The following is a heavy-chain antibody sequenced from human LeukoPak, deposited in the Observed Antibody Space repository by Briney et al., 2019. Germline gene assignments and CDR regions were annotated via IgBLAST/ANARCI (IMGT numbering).Heavy chain of an antibody. V-gene: IGHV3-30-3*01. J-gene: IGHJ4*02. Sequence: GRSLRLSCAASGFAFRSYAMHWVRQAPGKGLEWVAFISYDGNNRYSADSGKGRFTISRDNSRGTLYLQMNSLTTEDTAIYYCARDFSNYYFDYWGQGTLVTVSS. CDR1: GFAFRSYA. CDR3: ARDFSNYYFDY. CDR2: ISYDGNNR. D-gene: IGHD4-11*01.